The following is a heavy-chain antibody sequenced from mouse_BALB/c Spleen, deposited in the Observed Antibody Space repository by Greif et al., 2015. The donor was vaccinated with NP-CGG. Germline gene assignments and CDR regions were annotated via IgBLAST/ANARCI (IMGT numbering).Heavy chain of an antibody. V-gene: IGHV1-80*01. CDR1: GYAFSSYW. D-gene: IGHD1-1*01. CDR3: ARSDYGYAMDY. CDR2: IYPGDGDT. Sequence: VKLQESGAELVRPGSSVKISCKASGYAFSSYWMNWVKQRPVQGLEWIGQIYPGDGDTNYNGKFKGKATLTADKSSSTAYMQLSSLTSEDSAVYFCARSDYGYAMDYWGQGTSVTVSS. J-gene: IGHJ4*01.